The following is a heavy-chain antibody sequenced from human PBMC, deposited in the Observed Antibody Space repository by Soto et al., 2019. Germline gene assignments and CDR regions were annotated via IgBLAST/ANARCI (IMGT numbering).Heavy chain of an antibody. V-gene: IGHV3-23*01. CDR3: AKDKRKANWFDP. CDR2: ISGSGGST. Sequence: EVQLLESGGGLVQPGGSLRLSCAASGFPFSSYAMSWVRQAQGKGLEWVSAISGSGGSTYYADSVKGRFTISRDNSKNTLYLQMNSLRAEDTAVYYCAKDKRKANWFDPWGQGTLVTVSS. J-gene: IGHJ5*02. CDR1: GFPFSSYA.